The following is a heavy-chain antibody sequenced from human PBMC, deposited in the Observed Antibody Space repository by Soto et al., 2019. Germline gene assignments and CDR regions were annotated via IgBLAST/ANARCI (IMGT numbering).Heavy chain of an antibody. CDR3: ARGGDYYGDYGTYSWFDP. D-gene: IGHD4-17*01. CDR2: INPNSGGT. CDR1: GYTFTGYY. J-gene: IGHJ5*02. Sequence: QVQLVQSGAEVKKPGASVKVSCKASGYTFTGYYMHWVRQAHGQGLEWMGWINPNSGGTNYGQKFQGRVTMTRDTSISTASMELSRLRSDDTAVYYCARGGDYYGDYGTYSWFDPWGQGTLVTVSS. V-gene: IGHV1-2*02.